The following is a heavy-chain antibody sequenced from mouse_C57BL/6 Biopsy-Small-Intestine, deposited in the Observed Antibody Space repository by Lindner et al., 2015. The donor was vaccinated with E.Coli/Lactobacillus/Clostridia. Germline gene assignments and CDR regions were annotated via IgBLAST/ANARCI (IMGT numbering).Heavy chain of an antibody. Sequence: VQLQESGPELVKPGASVKISCKASGYTFSTSWMNWVKQRPGKGLEWIGWIYPGGGDTNYNGKFKGKATLTADKSSSTAYMQLSSLTSEDSAVYFCARRVAARTRDAMDYRGQGTSVTVSS. J-gene: IGHJ4*01. CDR1: GYTFSTSW. V-gene: IGHV1-82*01. D-gene: IGHD3-1*01. CDR2: IYPGGGDT. CDR3: ARRVAARTRDAMDY.